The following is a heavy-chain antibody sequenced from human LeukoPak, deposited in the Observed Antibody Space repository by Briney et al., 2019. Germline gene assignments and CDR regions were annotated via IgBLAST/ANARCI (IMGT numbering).Heavy chain of an antibody. CDR2: ISSSGSTI. D-gene: IGHD6-13*01. J-gene: IGHJ4*02. Sequence: QPGGSLRLSCAASGFTFSSYEMNWVRQAPGKGLEWVSYISSSGSTIYYADSVKGRFTISRDNAKNSVYLQMNSLRAEDTALYYCARGSGSSWYFYFDYWGQGTLVTVSS. CDR1: GFTFSSYE. CDR3: ARGSGSSWYFYFDY. V-gene: IGHV3-48*03.